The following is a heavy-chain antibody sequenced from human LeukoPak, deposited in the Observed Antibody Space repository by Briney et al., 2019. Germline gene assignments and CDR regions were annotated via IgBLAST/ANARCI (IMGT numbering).Heavy chain of an antibody. Sequence: PGGSLRLSCAASGFTFGSYSMNWVRQAPGKGLEWVSYISSSSSTIYYADSVKGRFTISRDNAKNSLYLQMNSLRAEDTAVYYCSMVTKGTFDYWGQGTLVTVSS. V-gene: IGHV3-48*01. CDR2: ISSSSSTI. D-gene: IGHD5-18*01. CDR1: GFTFGSYS. J-gene: IGHJ4*02. CDR3: SMVTKGTFDY.